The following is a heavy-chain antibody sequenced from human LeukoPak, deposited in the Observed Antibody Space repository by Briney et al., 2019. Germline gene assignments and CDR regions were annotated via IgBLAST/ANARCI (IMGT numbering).Heavy chain of an antibody. D-gene: IGHD6-6*01. CDR1: GGSIGSYY. CDR3: ATGYSSSGDWFDP. V-gene: IGHV4-39*07. CDR2: IYYSGST. Sequence: SETLSLTCTVSGGSIGSYYWSWIRQPPGKGLEWIGSIYYSGSTYYNPSLKSRVTISVDTSKNQFSLKLSSVTAADTAVYYCATGYSSSGDWFDPWGQGTLVTVSS. J-gene: IGHJ5*02.